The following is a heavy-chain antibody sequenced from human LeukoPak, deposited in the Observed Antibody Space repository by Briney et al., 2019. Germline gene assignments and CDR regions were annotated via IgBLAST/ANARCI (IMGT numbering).Heavy chain of an antibody. CDR1: GYTFTGYY. J-gene: IGHJ5*02. Sequence: GASVKVSCKASGYTFTGYYMHWVRQAPGQGLEWIGRINPNSGGTNYAQKFQGRVTMTRDTSISTAYMELSRLRSDDTAVYYCARLHDFWRGKGWFDLWGQGTLVTVSS. V-gene: IGHV1-2*06. CDR3: ARLHDFWRGKGWFDL. CDR2: INPNSGGT. D-gene: IGHD3-3*01.